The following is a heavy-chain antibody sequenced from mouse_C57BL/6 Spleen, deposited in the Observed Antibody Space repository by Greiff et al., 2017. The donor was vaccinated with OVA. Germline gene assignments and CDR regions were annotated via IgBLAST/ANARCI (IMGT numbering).Heavy chain of an antibody. CDR1: GFNIKDDY. D-gene: IGHD1-1*01. CDR2: IDPENGDT. CDR3: TFYGSSYNWYCDV. Sequence: VQLQQSGAELVRPGASVKLSCTASGFNIKDDYMHWVKQRPEQGLEWIGWIDPENGDTEYASKFQGKATITADTSSNTAYLQLSSLTSEDTAVYYCTFYGSSYNWYCDVWGTGTTVTVSS. J-gene: IGHJ1*03. V-gene: IGHV14-4*01.